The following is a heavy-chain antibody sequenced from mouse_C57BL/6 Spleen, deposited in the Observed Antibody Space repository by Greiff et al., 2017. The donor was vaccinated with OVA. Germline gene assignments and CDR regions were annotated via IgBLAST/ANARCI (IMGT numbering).Heavy chain of an antibody. Sequence: VQLQQSGPELVKPGASVKISCKASGYTFTDYYMNWVKQSHGKSLEWMGDINPNNGGTSYNQKFKGKATLTVDKSSSTAYMELRSLTSEDSAVYYCARPYYGSSLFAYWGQGTLVTVSA. CDR1: GYTFTDYY. V-gene: IGHV1-26*01. J-gene: IGHJ3*01. CDR2: INPNNGGT. D-gene: IGHD1-1*01. CDR3: ARPYYGSSLFAY.